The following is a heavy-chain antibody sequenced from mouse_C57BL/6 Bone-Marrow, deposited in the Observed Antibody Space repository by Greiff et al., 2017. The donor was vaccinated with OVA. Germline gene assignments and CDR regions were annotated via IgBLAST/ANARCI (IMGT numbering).Heavy chain of an antibody. D-gene: IGHD1-3*01. Sequence: QVQLQQPGAELVKPGASVKLSCKASGYTFTSYWMHWVKQRPGQGLEWIGMIHPNSGSTNYNEKFKSKATLTVDKSSSTAYMQLSSLTSEDSAIYYCARMPQSGFDYWGQGTTLTVSS. CDR3: ARMPQSGFDY. J-gene: IGHJ2*01. V-gene: IGHV1-64*01. CDR1: GYTFTSYW. CDR2: IHPNSGST.